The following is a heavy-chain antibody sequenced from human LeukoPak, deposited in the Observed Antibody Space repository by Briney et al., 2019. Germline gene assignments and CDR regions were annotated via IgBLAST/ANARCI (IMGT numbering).Heavy chain of an antibody. Sequence: SETLSLTCTVSGGSISSAPYYWSWIRQRPGKGLEWMGYIPHSGNTYYNPSLKSRLNISADTSRNQFSLKLRSVTAADTPLYFCAREGYYYDSSGPIDYWGQGTRVTVSS. CDR2: IPHSGNT. J-gene: IGHJ4*02. CDR1: GGSISSAPYY. V-gene: IGHV4-31*03. D-gene: IGHD3-22*01. CDR3: AREGYYYDSSGPIDY.